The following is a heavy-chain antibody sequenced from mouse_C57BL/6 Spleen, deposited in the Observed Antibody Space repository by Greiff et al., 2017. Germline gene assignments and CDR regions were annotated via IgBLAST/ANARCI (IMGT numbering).Heavy chain of an antibody. CDR2: IDPETGGT. V-gene: IGHV1-15*01. CDR1: GYTFTDYE. J-gene: IGHJ2*01. CDR3: TRSANCDY. Sequence: VHLVESGAELVRPGASVTLSCKASGYTFTDYEMHWVKQTPVHGLEWIGAIDPETGGTAYNQKFKGKAILTADKSSSTAYMELRSLTSEDSAVYYCTRSANCDYWGQGTTLTGSS.